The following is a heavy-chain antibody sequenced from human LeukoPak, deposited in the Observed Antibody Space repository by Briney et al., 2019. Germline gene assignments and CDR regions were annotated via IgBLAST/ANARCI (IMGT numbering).Heavy chain of an antibody. CDR2: IYYSGST. D-gene: IGHD3-22*01. V-gene: IGHV4-39*07. CDR1: GGSISSSSYY. J-gene: IGHJ4*02. CDR3: ARLRALSYYDSSGDLYYFEY. Sequence: SETLSLTCTVSGGSISSSSYYWGWIRQPPGKGLEWIGSIYYSGSTYYNPSLKSRVTISVDTSKNQFSLKLTSVTAADTAVYYCARLRALSYYDSSGDLYYFEYWGQETLVTVSS.